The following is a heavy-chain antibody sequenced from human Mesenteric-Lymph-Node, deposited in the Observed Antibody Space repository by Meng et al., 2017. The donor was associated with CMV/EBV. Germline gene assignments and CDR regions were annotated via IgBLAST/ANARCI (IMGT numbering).Heavy chain of an antibody. Sequence: SETLSLTCTVSGGSISSYYWSWIRQPPGKGLEWIGYIYYSGSTNYNPSLKSRVTISVDTSKNQFSLKLSSVTAADTAVYYCARAPPAIYDIWSGYYPPDGMDVWGQGTTVTVSS. CDR2: IYYSGST. CDR1: GGSISSYY. J-gene: IGHJ6*02. D-gene: IGHD3-3*01. V-gene: IGHV4-59*01. CDR3: ARAPPAIYDIWSGYYPPDGMDV.